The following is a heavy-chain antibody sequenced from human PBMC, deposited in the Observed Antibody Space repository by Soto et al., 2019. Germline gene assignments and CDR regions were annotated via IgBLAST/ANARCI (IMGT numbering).Heavy chain of an antibody. CDR2: IYTSGST. J-gene: IGHJ6*02. V-gene: IGHV4-4*07. CDR3: ARDVDVWAANYGMDV. CDR1: GGSISGYY. D-gene: IGHD3-16*01. Sequence: SETLSLTCTVSGGSISGYYWSWIRQPAGKGLEWIGRIYTSGSTNYNPSLKSRVTMSVDTSENQCSLKLSSVTSADTAVYYCARDVDVWAANYGMDVWGQGTTVTVSS.